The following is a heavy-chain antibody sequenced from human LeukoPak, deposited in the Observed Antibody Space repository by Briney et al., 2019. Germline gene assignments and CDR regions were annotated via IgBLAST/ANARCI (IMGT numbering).Heavy chain of an antibody. CDR3: AKGSSGYFFDL. D-gene: IGHD3-22*01. CDR1: GFTVSSNY. CDR2: IYSGGST. V-gene: IGHV3-66*01. Sequence: GGSLRLSCAASGFTVSSNYMSWVRQAPGKGLEWVSVIYSGGSTYYADSVKGRFTISRDNSKNTLFLQMNSLRAEDTALYYCAKGSSGYFFDLWGQGTLVTVSS. J-gene: IGHJ4*02.